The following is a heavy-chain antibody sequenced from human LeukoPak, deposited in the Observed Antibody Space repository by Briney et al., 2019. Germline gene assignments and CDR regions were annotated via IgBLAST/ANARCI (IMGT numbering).Heavy chain of an antibody. Sequence: ASVKVSCKVSGYSLTELSMHWVRQAPGKGLEWVGGFSPGDGETIYAQRFQGRVTMTEATSTDTAYMGLRSLTYEDTAVYYCATRLGEFSSRDAFNIWGQGTMVTVSS. V-gene: IGHV1-24*01. J-gene: IGHJ3*02. CDR2: FSPGDGET. CDR3: ATRLGEFSSRDAFNI. D-gene: IGHD3-16*02. CDR1: GYSLTELS.